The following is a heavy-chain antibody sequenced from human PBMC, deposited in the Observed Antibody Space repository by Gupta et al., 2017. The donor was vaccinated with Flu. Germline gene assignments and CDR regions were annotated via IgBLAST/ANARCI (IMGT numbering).Heavy chain of an antibody. CDR1: GFTFSNYW. CDR2: IKEDGSVK. V-gene: IGHV3-7*01. Sequence: EVQLVESGGGLVQTGGSLRLSWAASGFTFSNYWMDWVRQAPGKGLEWVANIKEDGSVKNYVDTVKGRFTISRDNGKNSVYIQMNALRPEDTAVYYCARNRGWEQFDYWGQGALVTVS. D-gene: IGHD5-24*01. J-gene: IGHJ4*02. CDR3: ARNRGWEQFDY.